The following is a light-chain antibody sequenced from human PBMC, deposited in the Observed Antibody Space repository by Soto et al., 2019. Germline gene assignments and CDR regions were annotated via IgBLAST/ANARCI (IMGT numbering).Light chain of an antibody. J-gene: IGKJ5*01. CDR3: QQRHMWPIT. CDR1: QSIRGG. CDR2: DAY. Sequence: EVVLTQSPVTPSVSPGERATLCCRASQSIRGGLAWYQPKPGQAPRLLIYDAYNRATGIPPRFSGSGSGTDFTLTISSLEPEDSAVYYCQQRHMWPITFGQGTQLEIK. V-gene: IGKV3-11*01.